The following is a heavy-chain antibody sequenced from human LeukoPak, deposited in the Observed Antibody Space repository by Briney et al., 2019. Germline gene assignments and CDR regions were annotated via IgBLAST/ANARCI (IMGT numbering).Heavy chain of an antibody. CDR3: ARNAFNTSSENYFDF. CDR2: INPIGGTT. Sequence: ASVKVSCKASGYTFTSYYIHWVRQAPGQGLEWMGIINPIGGTTDYAQKFQGRVTMTRDTSTSTVYMELSSLRSEDTAVYYCARNAFNTSSENYFDFWGRGTLVTVS. V-gene: IGHV1-46*01. CDR1: GYTFTSYY. J-gene: IGHJ4*02. D-gene: IGHD6-6*01.